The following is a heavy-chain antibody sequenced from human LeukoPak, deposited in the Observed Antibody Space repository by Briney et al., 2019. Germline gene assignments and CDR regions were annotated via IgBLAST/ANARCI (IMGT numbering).Heavy chain of an antibody. J-gene: IGHJ3*02. CDR1: GFTFSSYS. CDR3: AKDNFGYSSGWSRGAFDI. Sequence: PGGSLRLSCAASGFTFSSYSMNWVRQAPGKGLEWVSSISSSSSYIYYADSVKGRFTISRENSKNTLYLQMNSLRAEDTAVYYCAKDNFGYSSGWSRGAFDIWGQGTMVTVSS. V-gene: IGHV3-21*04. D-gene: IGHD6-19*01. CDR2: ISSSSSYI.